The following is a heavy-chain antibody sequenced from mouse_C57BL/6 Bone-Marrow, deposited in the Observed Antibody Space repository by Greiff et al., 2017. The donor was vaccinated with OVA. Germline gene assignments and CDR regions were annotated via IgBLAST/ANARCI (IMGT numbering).Heavy chain of an antibody. CDR2: IYPGGGYT. Sequence: VQRVESGAELVRPGTSVKMSCKASGYTFTNYWLGWAKQRPGHGLEWIGDIYPGGGYTNSNAKFKGKATLTADKSSSTAYMQFSSLTSEDSAIYYCARGIYDGYGGFDYWGQGTTLTVSS. CDR1: GYTFTNYW. CDR3: ARGIYDGYGGFDY. V-gene: IGHV1-63*01. D-gene: IGHD2-3*01. J-gene: IGHJ2*01.